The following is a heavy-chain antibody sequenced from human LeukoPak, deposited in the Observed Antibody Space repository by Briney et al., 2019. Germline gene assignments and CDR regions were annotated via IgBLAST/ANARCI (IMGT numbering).Heavy chain of an antibody. V-gene: IGHV4-59*01. J-gene: IGHJ4*02. CDR1: GGSISSYY. D-gene: IGHD3-16*02. Sequence: SETLSLTCTVSGGSISSYYWSWIRQPPGRGLEWIGYIYYSGSTNYNPSLKSRVTISVDTSKNQFSLKLSSVTAADTAVYYCARGLPNYVWGSYRVFDYWGQGTLVTVSS. CDR3: ARGLPNYVWGSYRVFDY. CDR2: IYYSGST.